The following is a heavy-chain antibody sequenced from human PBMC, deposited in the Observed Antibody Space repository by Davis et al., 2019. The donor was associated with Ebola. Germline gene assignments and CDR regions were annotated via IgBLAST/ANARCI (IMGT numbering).Heavy chain of an antibody. CDR3: ARGPSLRNFDY. D-gene: IGHD3-16*01. Sequence: GSLRLTCAVYGGSFSGYYWSWIRQPPGKGLEWIGEINHSGSTNYNPSLKSRVTISVDTSKNQFSLKLSYVTAADTAVYYCARGPSLRNFDYWGQGTLVTVSS. CDR1: GGSFSGYY. V-gene: IGHV4-34*01. CDR2: INHSGST. J-gene: IGHJ4*02.